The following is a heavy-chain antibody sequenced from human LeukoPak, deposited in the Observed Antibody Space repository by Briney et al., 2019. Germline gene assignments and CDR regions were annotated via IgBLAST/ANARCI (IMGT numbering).Heavy chain of an antibody. V-gene: IGHV1-46*01. Sequence: GASVKVSCKASGYTFTCYYMHWVRQAPRQGLEWMGIINPSGGSTSYAQKFQGRVTMTRDTSTSTVYMELSSLRSEDTAVYYCARDGRSGSLPPDFDYWGQGTLVTVSS. CDR2: INPSGGST. CDR3: ARDGRSGSLPPDFDY. CDR1: GYTFTCYY. J-gene: IGHJ4*02. D-gene: IGHD3-22*01.